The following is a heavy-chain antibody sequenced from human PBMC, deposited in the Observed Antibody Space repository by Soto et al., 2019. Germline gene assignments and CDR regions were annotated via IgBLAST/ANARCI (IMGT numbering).Heavy chain of an antibody. CDR1: GFTFSSYG. Sequence: QVQLVESGGGVVQPGRSLRLSCAASGFTFSSYGMHWVRQAPGKGLEWVAVIWYDGSNKYYADSVKGRFTISRDNSKNTLDLEMNSLRAEDTGGYYCAREGDQYSYGKKPFDYWGQGTLVTVSS. CDR2: IWYDGSNK. D-gene: IGHD5-18*01. J-gene: IGHJ4*02. CDR3: AREGDQYSYGKKPFDY. V-gene: IGHV3-33*01.